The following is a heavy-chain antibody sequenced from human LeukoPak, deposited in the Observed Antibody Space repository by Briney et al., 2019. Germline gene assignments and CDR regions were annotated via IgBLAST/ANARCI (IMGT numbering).Heavy chain of an antibody. J-gene: IGHJ4*02. CDR2: IGASGGDI. CDR3: ARDPNWGSGY. Sequence: GGSLRLSRATSGFTFSSYTMIWVRQAPGKGLEWVSIIGASGGDIHYADSVKGRFSISRDNPKNTLTLPMNGLRVDDTAVYYCARDPNWGSGYWGQGTLVTVSS. D-gene: IGHD7-27*01. CDR1: GFTFSSYT. V-gene: IGHV3-23*01.